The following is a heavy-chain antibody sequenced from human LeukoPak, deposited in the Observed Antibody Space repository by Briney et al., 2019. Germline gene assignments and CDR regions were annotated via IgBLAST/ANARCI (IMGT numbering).Heavy chain of an antibody. V-gene: IGHV3-30*02. CDR2: IRYDGSHK. J-gene: IGHJ4*02. CDR1: EFTFSSYG. Sequence: PGGSLRLSCTASEFTFSSYGMHWVRQAPGKGLEWVAFIRYDGSHKYYADSVKGRFTISRDNSKNTLYLQMNSLRAEDTAVYYCAKDRGPHYYDSSGSFDYWGQGTLVTVSS. D-gene: IGHD3-22*01. CDR3: AKDRGPHYYDSSGSFDY.